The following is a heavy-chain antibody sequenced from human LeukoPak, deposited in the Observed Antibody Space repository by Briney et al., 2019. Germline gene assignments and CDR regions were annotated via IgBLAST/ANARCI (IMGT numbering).Heavy chain of an antibody. Sequence: SETLSLTSTVSGGSLSTYYWSWIRQPPGKGLEWIGHIYYSGSTSYNPSLKSRVTISVDTSKSQFSLKLRSATTADTAVYFCARDREQRGTFFDHWGQGTLVSVSS. V-gene: IGHV4-59*01. D-gene: IGHD1/OR15-1a*01. CDR1: GGSLSTYY. J-gene: IGHJ4*02. CDR3: ARDREQRGTFFDH. CDR2: IYYSGST.